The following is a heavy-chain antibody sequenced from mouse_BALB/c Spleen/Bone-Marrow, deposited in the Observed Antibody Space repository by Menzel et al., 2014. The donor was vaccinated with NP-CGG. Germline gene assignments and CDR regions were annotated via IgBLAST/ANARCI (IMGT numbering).Heavy chain of an antibody. V-gene: IGHV2-9*02. Sequence: VKLVESGPGLVAPSQSLSITCTVSGFSLTSYGVHWVRQPPGKGLEWLGVIWAGGSTNYNSALMSRLSISKDNSKSQVFLKMNSLQTDDTAMYYCARRLRTGGYYAMDYWGQGTSATVSS. J-gene: IGHJ4*01. CDR3: ARRLRTGGYYAMDY. CDR1: GFSLTSYG. D-gene: IGHD1-2*01. CDR2: IWAGGST.